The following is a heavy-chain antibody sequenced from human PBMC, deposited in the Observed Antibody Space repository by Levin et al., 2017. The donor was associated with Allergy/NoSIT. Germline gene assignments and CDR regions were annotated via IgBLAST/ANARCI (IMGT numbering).Heavy chain of an antibody. Sequence: HGESLKISCKASGYSFANYWIGWVRQMPGKGLEWLGIIYPGGSDTRYNPSFEGQVTISADKSISTAYLQWSSLKTSDTAFYYCARGVGVTGTVDYFDYWGQGALVTVSS. D-gene: IGHD1/OR15-1a*01. V-gene: IGHV5-51*01. CDR1: GYSFANYW. CDR2: IYPGGSDT. J-gene: IGHJ4*02. CDR3: ARGVGVTGTVDYFDY.